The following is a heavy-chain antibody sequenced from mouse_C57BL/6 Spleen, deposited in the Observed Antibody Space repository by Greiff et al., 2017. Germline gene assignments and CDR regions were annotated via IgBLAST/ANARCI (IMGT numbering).Heavy chain of an antibody. CDR1: GYTFTSYW. Sequence: QVQLQQPGAELVKPGASVKMSCKASGYTFTSYWITWVKQRPGQGLEWIGDIYPGSGSTNYNEKFKSKATLTVDTSSSTAYMQLSSLTSEDSAVYYCARRLREDYYARDYWGQGTSVTVSS. CDR3: ARRLREDYYARDY. CDR2: IYPGSGST. J-gene: IGHJ4*01. D-gene: IGHD1-1*01. V-gene: IGHV1-55*01.